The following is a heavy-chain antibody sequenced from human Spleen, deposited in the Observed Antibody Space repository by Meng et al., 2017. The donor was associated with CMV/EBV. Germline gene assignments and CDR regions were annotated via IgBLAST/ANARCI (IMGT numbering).Heavy chain of an antibody. CDR1: GYTFTDYY. Sequence: ASVKVSCKASGYTFTDYYVHWVRQAPGQGLEWMGWINPYRGGTICAQKFQGMVTMTRDTSMSTAYMELSSLRSEDTAVYYCARGFSLTHTPFDYWGQGTLVTVSS. V-gene: IGHV1-2*02. CDR3: ARGFSLTHTPFDY. D-gene: IGHD1-14*01. J-gene: IGHJ4*02. CDR2: INPYRGGT.